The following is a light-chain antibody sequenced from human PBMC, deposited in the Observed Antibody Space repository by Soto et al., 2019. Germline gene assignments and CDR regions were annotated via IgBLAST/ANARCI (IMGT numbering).Light chain of an antibody. CDR1: SSDVGDYNY. CDR3: NSYAGKGV. CDR2: EVS. Sequence: QSALTQPPSASGSPGQSVTISCTGTSSDVGDYNYVSWYQQHPGKAPKLMIYEVSKRPSGVPDRFSGSKSGNTASLTVSGLQAEDEADYYCNSYAGKGVFGGGTQLTVL. V-gene: IGLV2-8*01. J-gene: IGLJ2*01.